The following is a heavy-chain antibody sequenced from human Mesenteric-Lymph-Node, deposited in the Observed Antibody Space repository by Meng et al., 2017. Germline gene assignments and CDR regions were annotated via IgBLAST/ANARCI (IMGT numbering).Heavy chain of an antibody. J-gene: IGHJ4*02. CDR1: GYTFTSYD. D-gene: IGHD5-24*01. CDR2: MNPNSGNT. CDR3: VRAGGWLQSFRY. V-gene: IGHV1-8*01. Sequence: ASVKVSCKASGYTFTSYDINWVRQATGQGLEWMGWMNPNSGNTGYAQKFQGRVTMTRNTSISTAYMELSSLRSEDTAVYYCVRAGGWLQSFRYWGQGTLVTVSS.